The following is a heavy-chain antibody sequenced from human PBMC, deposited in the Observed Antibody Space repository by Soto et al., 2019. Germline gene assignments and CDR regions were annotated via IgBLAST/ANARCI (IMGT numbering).Heavy chain of an antibody. CDR3: ARVYYGSGSYYYYYGMDV. V-gene: IGHV1-8*01. Sequence: ASVKVSCKASGYTFNSYDINWVRQATGQGLEWMGWVNPNSGNTGYAQKFQGRVTMTRNTSISTAYMELSSLRSEDTAVYYCARVYYGSGSYYYYYGMDVWGQGTTVTVSS. D-gene: IGHD3-10*01. CDR2: VNPNSGNT. CDR1: GYTFNSYD. J-gene: IGHJ6*02.